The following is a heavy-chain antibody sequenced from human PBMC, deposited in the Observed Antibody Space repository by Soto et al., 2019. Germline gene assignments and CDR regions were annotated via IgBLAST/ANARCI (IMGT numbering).Heavy chain of an antibody. Sequence: ASVKVSCKASGYTFTSYAMHWVRQAPGQRLEWMGWINAGNGNTKYSQKFQGRVTITRDTSASTAYMELSSLRSEDTAVYYCARVFLTLGYCSSTSCYVVGDYYYYGMDVWGQGTTVTVSS. CDR2: INAGNGNT. J-gene: IGHJ6*02. D-gene: IGHD2-2*01. CDR3: ARVFLTLGYCSSTSCYVVGDYYYYGMDV. CDR1: GYTFTSYA. V-gene: IGHV1-3*01.